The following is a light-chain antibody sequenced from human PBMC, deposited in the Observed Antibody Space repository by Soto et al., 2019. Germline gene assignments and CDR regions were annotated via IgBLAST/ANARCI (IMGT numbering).Light chain of an antibody. CDR2: GNN. J-gene: IGLJ1*01. Sequence: QSALTQPPSVSGAPGQRVTISCTGSSSNIWAGFGVHWYQQLPGTAPKLLISGNNNRPSGVPDRFSGSKSGTSASLAITGLQAEDEAYYYCQSYDSSLSVFVSGTGTKVTVL. V-gene: IGLV1-40*01. CDR3: QSYDSSLSVFV. CDR1: SSNIWAGFG.